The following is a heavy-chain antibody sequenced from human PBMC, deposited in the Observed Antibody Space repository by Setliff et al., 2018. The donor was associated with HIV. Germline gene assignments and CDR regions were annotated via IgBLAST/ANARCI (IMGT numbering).Heavy chain of an antibody. J-gene: IGHJ6*03. D-gene: IGHD3-10*01. CDR1: GFTLSSYS. Sequence: PGGSLRLSCAASGFTLSSYSMHWVRQAPGRGLEWVAFLSDDGHKRYYTDSVRGRFTISRDSSLNTLYLEMNSLRLDDTAMYFCARDDSASGNYHYYDYLDVWGKGTTVTVSS. CDR3: ARDDSASGNYHYYDYLDV. V-gene: IGHV3-30*10. CDR2: LSDDGHKR.